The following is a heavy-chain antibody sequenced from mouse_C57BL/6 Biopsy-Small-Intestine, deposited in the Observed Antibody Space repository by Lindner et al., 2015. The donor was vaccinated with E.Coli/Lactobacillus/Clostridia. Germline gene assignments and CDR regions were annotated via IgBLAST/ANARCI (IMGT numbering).Heavy chain of an antibody. D-gene: IGHD1-1*01. J-gene: IGHJ4*01. CDR3: ARDGTTSMDY. Sequence: VQLQESGGGLVKPGGSLKLSCAASGFTFSDYGMVWVRQAPEKGLEWVAYISSGSSIIYYADTVKGRFTISRDNAENTLFLQMISLRSEDTAMYYCARDGTTSMDYWGQGTSVTVSS. CDR2: ISSGSSII. CDR1: GFTFSDYG. V-gene: IGHV5-17*01.